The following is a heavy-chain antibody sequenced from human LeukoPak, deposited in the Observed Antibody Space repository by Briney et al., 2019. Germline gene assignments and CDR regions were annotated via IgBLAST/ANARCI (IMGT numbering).Heavy chain of an antibody. CDR2: MNPKSGNT. V-gene: IGHV1-8*01. Sequence: ASVKVSCKASGYTFTSYDISWVRQATGQGLEWMGWMNPKSGNTGYAQKFQGRVTMTRDISISTAYMELGSVRSEDTAVYYCARVTGSIDYWGQGTLVTVSS. CDR1: GYTFTSYD. CDR3: ARVTGSIDY. J-gene: IGHJ4*02. D-gene: IGHD1-26*01.